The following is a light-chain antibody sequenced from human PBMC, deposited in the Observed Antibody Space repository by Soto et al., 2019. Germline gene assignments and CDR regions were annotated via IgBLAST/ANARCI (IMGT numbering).Light chain of an antibody. Sequence: EIVMTQSTATLSVSPGEVATLSCRASQSVSSKLAWYQQKPGQAPRLLIYGASTRATGIPARFSGSGSGTDFTLAIRRLEPEDFAVYYCHQFGYSPRTFGQGTKVDI. CDR3: HQFGYSPRT. CDR2: GAS. V-gene: IGKV3-15*01. J-gene: IGKJ1*01. CDR1: QSVSSK.